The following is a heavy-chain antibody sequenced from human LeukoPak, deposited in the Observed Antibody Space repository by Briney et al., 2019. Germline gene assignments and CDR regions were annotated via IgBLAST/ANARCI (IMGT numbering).Heavy chain of an antibody. J-gene: IGHJ4*02. CDR1: GFAFSSYW. CDR3: AKDVSEYYGSGSLFDY. V-gene: IGHV3-7*03. Sequence: GGSLRLSCAVSGFAFSSYWMSWVRQAPGKGLEWVANINRDGSQKNHVDSVKGRFTISRDNAKNSLYLQMNSLRAEDTALYYCAKDVSEYYGSGSLFDYWGQGTLVTVSS. CDR2: INRDGSQK. D-gene: IGHD3-10*01.